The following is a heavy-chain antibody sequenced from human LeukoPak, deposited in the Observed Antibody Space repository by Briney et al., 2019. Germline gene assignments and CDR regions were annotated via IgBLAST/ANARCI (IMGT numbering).Heavy chain of an antibody. CDR3: LCYYASATFY. CDR1: GFTFSSYG. Sequence: PGGSLRLSCAASGFTFSSYGMHWVRQAPGKGLGWVAVISYDGSNKYYADSVKGRFTISRDNSKNTLYLQMNGLRADDTAVYYCLCYYASATFYWGQGTLVTVSS. D-gene: IGHD3-10*01. V-gene: IGHV3-30*03. CDR2: ISYDGSNK. J-gene: IGHJ4*02.